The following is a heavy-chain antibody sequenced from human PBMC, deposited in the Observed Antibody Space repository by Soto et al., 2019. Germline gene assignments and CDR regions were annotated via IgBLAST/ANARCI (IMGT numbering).Heavy chain of an antibody. CDR1: GGSISSGNYY. Sequence: PSETLSLTCTVSGGSISSGNYYWSWIRQPPGKGLEWIGYSYYSGSAYYNPSLKSRVTISVDTSKNQFSLKLSSVTAAETAVYYCARGKFGELLVPFDYWGRGTLVTVSS. V-gene: IGHV4-30-4*01. D-gene: IGHD3-10*01. CDR3: ARGKFGELLVPFDY. J-gene: IGHJ4*02. CDR2: SYYSGSA.